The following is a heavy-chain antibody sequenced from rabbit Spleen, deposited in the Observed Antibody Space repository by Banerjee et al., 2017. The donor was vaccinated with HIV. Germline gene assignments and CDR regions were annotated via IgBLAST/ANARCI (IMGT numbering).Heavy chain of an antibody. Sequence: QSLEESGGDLVKPGASLTLTCTASGFSFSSSYYMCWVRQAPGKGPEWIACIDAGSSGSTWYASWAKGRFTISKTSSTTVTLQMTSLTAADTATYFCARDLSSGGDGSFTFKLWGPGTLVTVS. D-gene: IGHD1-1*01. CDR2: IDAGSSGST. V-gene: IGHV1S40*01. CDR1: GFSFSSSYY. CDR3: ARDLSSGGDGSFTFKL. J-gene: IGHJ4*01.